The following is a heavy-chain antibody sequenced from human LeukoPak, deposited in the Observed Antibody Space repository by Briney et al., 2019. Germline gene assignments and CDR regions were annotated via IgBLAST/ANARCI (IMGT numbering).Heavy chain of an antibody. CDR3: ARDHSSGWYDHFDY. CDR2: ISYDGSNK. Sequence: GGSLRLSCAASGFTFSSYAMHWVRQAPGKGLEWVAVISYDGSNKYYADSVKGRFTISRDNSKNTLYLQMNSLRAEDTAVYYCARDHSSGWYDHFDYWGQGTLVTVSS. CDR1: GFTFSSYA. V-gene: IGHV3-30-3*01. D-gene: IGHD6-19*01. J-gene: IGHJ4*02.